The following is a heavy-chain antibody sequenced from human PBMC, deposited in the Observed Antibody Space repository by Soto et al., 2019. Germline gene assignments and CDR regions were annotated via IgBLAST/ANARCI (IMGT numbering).Heavy chain of an antibody. CDR2: IKSKTDGGTT. D-gene: IGHD3-10*01. CDR1: GFTFSNAW. V-gene: IGHV3-15*07. J-gene: IGHJ6*02. Sequence: GGSLRLSCAASGFTFSNAWMNWVRQAPGKGLEWVGRIKSKTDGGTTDYAAPVKGRFTIPRDDSKNTLYLQMNSLKTEDTAVYYCTTGGLRRGPDYYYYGMDVWGQGTTVTVSS. CDR3: TTGGLRRGPDYYYYGMDV.